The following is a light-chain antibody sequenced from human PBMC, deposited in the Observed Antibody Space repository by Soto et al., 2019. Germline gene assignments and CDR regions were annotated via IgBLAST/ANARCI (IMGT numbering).Light chain of an antibody. Sequence: DLQMTQSPSSVSASVGDRVTISCRASQGINTWLAWYQQKPGKAPNLLIYAASTLHSGVPSRFSGSGSGTEFTLTISSLQPEDFATYYCQQTNNFPRTFGGGTKVEIK. CDR2: AAS. V-gene: IGKV1-12*01. J-gene: IGKJ4*01. CDR1: QGINTW. CDR3: QQTNNFPRT.